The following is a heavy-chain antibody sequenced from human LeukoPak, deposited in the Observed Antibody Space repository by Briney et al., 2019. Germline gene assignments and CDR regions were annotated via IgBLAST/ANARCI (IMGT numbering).Heavy chain of an antibody. CDR2: IDPSDSCT. Sequence: GESLKISCKGSGYSFTSYWIGWVRQMPGKGLEWMGRIDPSDSCTNYSPSFQGHVTISADKSISTAYLQWSSLKASDTAMYYCARREGEGFDPWGQGTLVTVSS. J-gene: IGHJ5*02. CDR3: ARREGEGFDP. V-gene: IGHV5-10-1*01. CDR1: GYSFTSYW. D-gene: IGHD3-16*01.